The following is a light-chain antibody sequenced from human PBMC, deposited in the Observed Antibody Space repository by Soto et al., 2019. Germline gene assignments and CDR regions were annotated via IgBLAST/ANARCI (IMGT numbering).Light chain of an antibody. CDR2: DVA. CDR1: SSDIGGYDS. Sequence: QSVLTQPASVSGSPGQSITISCTGASSDIGGYDSVSWYQQHPGQAPQLIIFDVAYRPSGIASRFSGSKSGNTASLTIYGLQAEDEADYYCSSYSSNSRNRVFGGGTKLTVL. CDR3: SSYSSNSRNRV. V-gene: IGLV2-14*01. J-gene: IGLJ2*01.